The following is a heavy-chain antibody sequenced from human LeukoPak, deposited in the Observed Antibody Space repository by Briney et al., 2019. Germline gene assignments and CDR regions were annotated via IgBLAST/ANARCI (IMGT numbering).Heavy chain of an antibody. CDR2: IWYDGSNK. CDR3: AREGPTTVTTDFDY. J-gene: IGHJ4*02. CDR1: GFTFSSYG. D-gene: IGHD4-17*01. V-gene: IGHV3-33*01. Sequence: GGSLRLSCAASGFTFSSYGMHWVRQAPGKGLEWVAVIWYDGSNKYYADSVKGRFTISRDNSKNTLYLQMNSLRAEDTAVYYCAREGPTTVTTDFDYWGQGTLVTVSS.